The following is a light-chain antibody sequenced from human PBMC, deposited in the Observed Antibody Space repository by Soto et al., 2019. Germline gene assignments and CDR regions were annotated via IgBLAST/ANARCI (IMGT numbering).Light chain of an antibody. CDR1: SRDVGGYNY. CDR3: TSYTNSSTRE. CDR2: DVS. J-gene: IGLJ3*02. Sequence: QSVLTQPASVSGSPGQSITISCTGTSRDVGGYNYVSWYQQHPGKAPKVMIYDVSSRPSGVSNRFSGSKSGNTASLTISGLQAEDEADYYCTSYTNSSTREFGGGTKVTVL. V-gene: IGLV2-14*01.